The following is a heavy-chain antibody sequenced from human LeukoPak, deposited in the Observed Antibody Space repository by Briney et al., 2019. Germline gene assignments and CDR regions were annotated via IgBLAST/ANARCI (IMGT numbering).Heavy chain of an antibody. D-gene: IGHD6-13*01. CDR1: GYTFTSYY. Sequence: ASVTVSFKSSGYTFTSYYMHWVRQAPAQGLEWMGIINPSGGSTNYAQKFQGRLTMTRDTSTSTVYMELSSLRSENTAVYYGARQDSGDSSSANFDYWGQGTLVTVSS. J-gene: IGHJ4*02. CDR2: INPSGGST. V-gene: IGHV1-46*01. CDR3: ARQDSGDSSSANFDY.